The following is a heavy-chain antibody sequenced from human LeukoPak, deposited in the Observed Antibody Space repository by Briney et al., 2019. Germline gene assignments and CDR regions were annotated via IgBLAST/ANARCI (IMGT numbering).Heavy chain of an antibody. CDR1: RGTLSRYS. Sequence: GASVKVSCKASRGTLSRYSISWVRQAPGQGLEWMGWISAYNGNTNYAQKLQGRVTMTTDTSTSTAYMELRSLRSDDTARYYCAKETFGPNVFDIWGQGTMVTVS. D-gene: IGHD3-16*01. J-gene: IGHJ3*02. V-gene: IGHV1-18*01. CDR3: AKETFGPNVFDI. CDR2: ISAYNGNT.